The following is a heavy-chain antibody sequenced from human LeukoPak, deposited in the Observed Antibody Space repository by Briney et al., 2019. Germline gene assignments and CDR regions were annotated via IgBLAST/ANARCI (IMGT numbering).Heavy chain of an antibody. J-gene: IGHJ4*02. CDR1: GFTFSSYA. V-gene: IGHV3-23*01. Sequence: PGGSLRLSCAASGFTFSSYAMSWVRQAPGKGLEWVSGIASSSGSTYYADSVKGRFTLSRDNSKNTLFLQMNSLRAEDAAVYYCAKGFARTFPNWGQGILVTVSS. D-gene: IGHD2/OR15-2a*01. CDR2: IASSSGST. CDR3: AKGFARTFPN.